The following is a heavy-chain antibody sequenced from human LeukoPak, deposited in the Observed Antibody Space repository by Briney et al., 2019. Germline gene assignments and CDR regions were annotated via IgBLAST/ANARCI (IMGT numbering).Heavy chain of an antibody. D-gene: IGHD4-11*01. J-gene: IGHJ4*02. CDR1: GFTFSSYV. CDR2: ISYDGSNE. Sequence: GGSLRLSCAASGFTFSSYVMHWVRQAPGKGLEWVAIISYDGSNEYYADSVKGRFTISRDNSKNTLYLQMNSLRAADTAVYYCAKGSGSIDYWGQGTLVTVSS. CDR3: AKGSGSIDY. V-gene: IGHV3-30*04.